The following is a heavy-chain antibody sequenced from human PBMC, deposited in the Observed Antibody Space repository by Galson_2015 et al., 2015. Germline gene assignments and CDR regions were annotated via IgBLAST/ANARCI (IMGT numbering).Heavy chain of an antibody. CDR2: ISAYNGNT. J-gene: IGHJ6*02. Sequence: SVKVSCKASGYILTSYGINWVRQAPGQGLEWMGWISAYNGNTNYAQKLQGRVTMTRDTSTSTVYMELSSLRSEDTAVYYCASTCSGGSCYSVLDHYYYGMDVWGQGTTVTVSS. CDR3: ASTCSGGSCYSVLDHYYYGMDV. V-gene: IGHV1-18*01. D-gene: IGHD2-15*01. CDR1: GYILTSYG.